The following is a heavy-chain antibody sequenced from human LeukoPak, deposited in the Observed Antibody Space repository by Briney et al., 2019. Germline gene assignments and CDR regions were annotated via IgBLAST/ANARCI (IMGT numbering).Heavy chain of an antibody. Sequence: PSQTLSLTCSVSGGSISSSSYYWGWIRQPPGKGLEWIGNIYYTGSTYYNPSLKSRLTISVDTPKNQFSLRLSSVTAGDTAVYYCARRVREEMATIYNLEGDLDYPFDYWGQGTLVTVSS. CDR2: IYYTGST. V-gene: IGHV4-39*01. D-gene: IGHD5-24*01. J-gene: IGHJ4*02. CDR3: ARRVREEMATIYNLEGDLDYPFDY. CDR1: GGSISSSSYY.